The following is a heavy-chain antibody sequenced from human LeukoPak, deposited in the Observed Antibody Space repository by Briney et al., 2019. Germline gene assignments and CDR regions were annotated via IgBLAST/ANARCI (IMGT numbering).Heavy chain of an antibody. CDR1: GGSISSSSYY. J-gene: IGHJ6*03. CDR3: ARDYPHRIAARPNYYYYMDV. Sequence: SETLSLTCTVSGGSISSSSYYWGWIRQPPGKGLEWIGSIYYSGSTYYNPSLKSRVTISVDTSKNQFSLKLSSVTAADTAVYYCARDYPHRIAARPNYYYYMDVWGKGTTVTVSS. D-gene: IGHD6-6*01. CDR2: IYYSGST. V-gene: IGHV4-39*07.